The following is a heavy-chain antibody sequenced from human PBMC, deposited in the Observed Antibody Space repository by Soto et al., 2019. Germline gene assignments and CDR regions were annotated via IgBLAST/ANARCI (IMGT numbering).Heavy chain of an antibody. CDR2: IYYSGST. CDR1: GGSISSYY. D-gene: IGHD3-9*01. CDR3: AREPRTYDILTGYAANAFDI. Sequence: SETLSLTCTVSGGSISSYYWSWIRQPPGKGLEWIGYIYYSGSTYYNPSLKSRVTISVDTSKNQFSLKLSSVTAADTAVYYCAREPRTYDILTGYAANAFDIWGQGTMVTVSS. J-gene: IGHJ3*02. V-gene: IGHV4-59*12.